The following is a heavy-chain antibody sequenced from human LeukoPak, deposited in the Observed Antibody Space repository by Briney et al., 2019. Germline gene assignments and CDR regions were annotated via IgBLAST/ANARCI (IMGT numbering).Heavy chain of an antibody. CDR3: ARDLSDSSGWFLDY. CDR2: INPNTGGT. V-gene: IGHV1-2*02. J-gene: IGHJ4*02. CDR1: GYTFTGYY. D-gene: IGHD6-19*01. Sequence: ASVKVSCKASGYTFTGYYIHWVRQAPGQGLEWMGFINPNTGGTSYAQKFQARVTMTRDTSISTAYMELSGLRSDDTAVYYCARDLSDSSGWFLDYWGQGTLVTVSS.